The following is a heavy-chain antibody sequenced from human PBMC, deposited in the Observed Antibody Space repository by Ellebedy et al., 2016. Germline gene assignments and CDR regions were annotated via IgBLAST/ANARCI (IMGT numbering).Heavy chain of an antibody. D-gene: IGHD3-22*01. Sequence: ASVKVSCXASGYTFTSYGISWVRQAPGQGLEWMGWISAYNGNTNYAQKLQGRVTMTTDTSTSTAYMELRSLRSDDTAVYYCARVPPDFSGYYYGPVLYWGQGTLVIVSS. CDR2: ISAYNGNT. CDR1: GYTFTSYG. J-gene: IGHJ4*02. V-gene: IGHV1-18*01. CDR3: ARVPPDFSGYYYGPVLY.